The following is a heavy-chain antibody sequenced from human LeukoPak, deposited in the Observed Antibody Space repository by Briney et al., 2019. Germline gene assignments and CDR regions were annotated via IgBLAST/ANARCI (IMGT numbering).Heavy chain of an antibody. CDR1: GFTFSSYA. Sequence: GGSLRLSCAASGFTFSSYAMSWVRQAPGKGLEWVSAISGGGGSTYYADSVKGRFTISRDNSKNTLYLQMNSLRAEDTAVYYCAKDPAMTTVTTGSYFQRWGQGTLVTVSS. V-gene: IGHV3-23*01. CDR3: AKDPAMTTVTTGSYFQR. J-gene: IGHJ1*01. CDR2: ISGGGGST. D-gene: IGHD4-17*01.